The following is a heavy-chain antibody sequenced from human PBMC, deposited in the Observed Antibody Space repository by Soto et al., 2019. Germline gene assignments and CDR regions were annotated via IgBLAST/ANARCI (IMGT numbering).Heavy chain of an antibody. CDR3: AKDPCSGGSCFGGSLDY. J-gene: IGHJ4*02. D-gene: IGHD2-15*01. V-gene: IGHV3-23*01. CDR1: GFTFSNYA. Sequence: GGSLRLSCEASGFTFSNYAMNWVRQVPGKGLEWVSDISGSDGTASYADSVKGRFTISRDNSKSTLYLQMNSLRAEDTAVYYCAKDPCSGGSCFGGSLDYWGQGILVTVSS. CDR2: ISGSDGTA.